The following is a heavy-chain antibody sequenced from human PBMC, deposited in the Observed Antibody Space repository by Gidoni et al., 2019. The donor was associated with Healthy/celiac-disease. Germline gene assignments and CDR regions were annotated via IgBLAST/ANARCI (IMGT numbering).Heavy chain of an antibody. Sequence: EVQLVVSGGGLVQPGGSLRLPCASSGFPFSNSWMSWVRQAPGKGGGWVGRIKRKTEGGTTDYAAPGKGKFNISRDDSKNTLYLQMNSLKTEDTAVYYCTTDIIAAAGTDNWFDPWGQGTLVTVSS. CDR1: GFPFSNSW. D-gene: IGHD6-13*01. J-gene: IGHJ5*02. CDR2: IKRKTEGGTT. CDR3: TTDIIAAAGTDNWFDP. V-gene: IGHV3-15*01.